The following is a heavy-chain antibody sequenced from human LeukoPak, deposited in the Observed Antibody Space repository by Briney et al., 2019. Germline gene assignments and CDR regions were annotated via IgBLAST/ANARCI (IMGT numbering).Heavy chain of an antibody. CDR1: GASVSSYS. CDR3: ARVLRSIAAAGQYYFDY. V-gene: IGHV4-4*07. Sequence: PSETLSLTCNIIGASVSSYSWSWIRQPAGKGLEWIGRVYTSETTKNNPSLKSRVTMSIDTSKNHFSLKLSSVTAADTAVYYCARVLRSIAAAGQYYFDYWGQGTLVTVSS. D-gene: IGHD6-13*01. J-gene: IGHJ4*02. CDR2: VYTSETT.